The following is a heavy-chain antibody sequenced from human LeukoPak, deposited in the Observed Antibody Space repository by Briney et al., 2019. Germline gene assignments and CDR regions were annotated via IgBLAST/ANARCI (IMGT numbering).Heavy chain of an antibody. V-gene: IGHV3-66*01. CDR1: GFTVSSNY. Sequence: GGSLRLSCAASGFTVSSNYMSWVRQAPGKGLEWVSVIYSGGSTYYADSVKGRFTISRDNSKNTLYLQMNSLRAEDTAVYYCARDLTGYSSSWYYYYYGMDVRGQGTTVTVSS. CDR2: IYSGGST. J-gene: IGHJ6*02. D-gene: IGHD6-13*01. CDR3: ARDLTGYSSSWYYYYYGMDV.